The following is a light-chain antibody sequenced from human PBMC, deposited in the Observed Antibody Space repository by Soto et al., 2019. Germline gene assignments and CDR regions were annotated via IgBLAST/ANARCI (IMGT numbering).Light chain of an antibody. V-gene: IGKV1-39*01. CDR3: KQSYTTASIT. CDR1: QSISRN. Sequence: DIQMTQSPSSLSASVGDRVTITCRASQSISRNLNWYQHKPGKAPKLLIYAASSLQNGVPSRFSGGGSGTEFTLSLSSLQPEDFGSSYCKQSYTTASITFGQGTRLEIK. CDR2: AAS. J-gene: IGKJ5*01.